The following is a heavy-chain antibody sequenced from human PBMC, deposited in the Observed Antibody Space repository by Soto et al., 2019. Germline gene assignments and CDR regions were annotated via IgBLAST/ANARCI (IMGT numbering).Heavy chain of an antibody. CDR2: IYYSGST. CDR1: GGSISSGDYY. CDR3: ARDRPYITIFEVDGTVIDP. J-gene: IGHJ5*02. V-gene: IGHV4-31*02. Sequence: PSETLSLTCTVSGGSISSGDYYWSWIRQPPGKGLEWIGYIYYSGSTYYNPSLKSRVTISVDTSKNQFSLKLSSVTAADTAVYYCARDRPYITIFEVDGTVIDPWGQGTLVTVSS. D-gene: IGHD3-3*01.